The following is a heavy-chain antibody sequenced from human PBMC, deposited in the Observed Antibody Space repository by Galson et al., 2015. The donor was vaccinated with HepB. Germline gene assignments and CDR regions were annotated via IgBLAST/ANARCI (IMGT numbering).Heavy chain of an antibody. CDR1: GYTFTSYG. CDR2: ISAYNGNT. J-gene: IGHJ5*02. V-gene: IGHV1-18*04. D-gene: IGHD3-9*01. Sequence: SVKVSCNASGYTFTSYGISWVRQAPGQGLEWMGWISAYNGNTNYAQKLQGRVTMTTDTSTSTAYMELRSLRSDDTAVYYCARDVPNLWVRYFDWLSPHGWFDPWGQGTLVTVSS. CDR3: ARDVPNLWVRYFDWLSPHGWFDP.